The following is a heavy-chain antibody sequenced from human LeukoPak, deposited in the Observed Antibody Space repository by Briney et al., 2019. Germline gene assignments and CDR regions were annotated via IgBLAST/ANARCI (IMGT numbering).Heavy chain of an antibody. CDR2: ISSSSYI. J-gene: IGHJ3*02. D-gene: IGHD6-19*01. CDR3: ARPYSSGLDAFDI. Sequence: GGSLRLPCAASGFTFSSYSMNWVRQAPGKGLEWVSSISSSSYIYYADSVKGRFTISRDNAKNSLYLQMNSLRAEDTAVYYCARPYSSGLDAFDIWGQGTMVTVSS. CDR1: GFTFSSYS. V-gene: IGHV3-21*01.